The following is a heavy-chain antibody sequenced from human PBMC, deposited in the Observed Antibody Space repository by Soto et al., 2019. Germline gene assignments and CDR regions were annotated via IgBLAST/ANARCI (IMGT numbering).Heavy chain of an antibody. CDR1: GGNFSSYV. CDR2: IIPMFEKT. V-gene: IGHV1-69*01. J-gene: IGHJ4*02. CDR3: SYSSSPLGVDF. Sequence: QVQLVKSGAEVKKPGSSVKVSCKASGGNFSSYVISWVRQAPGQGLEWMGGIIPMFEKTTYAQRFQGRVTITADESTSTAYMELSILRSEDTAFYFFSYSSSPLGVDFWGQGTLVTVSS. D-gene: IGHD6-13*01.